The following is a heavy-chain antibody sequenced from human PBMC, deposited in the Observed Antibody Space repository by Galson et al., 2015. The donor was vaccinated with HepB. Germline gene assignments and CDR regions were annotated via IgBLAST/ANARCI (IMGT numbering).Heavy chain of an antibody. J-gene: IGHJ4*02. CDR1: GYSFSSYW. CDR3: AIRGIAAAATWDY. CDR2: IDPSDSYT. Sequence: QSGAEVKKPGESLRISCKGSGYSFSSYWISWVRQMPGKGLEWMGRIDPSDSYTNYSPSFQGHVTISADKSISTAYLQWSSLKASDTAMYYCAIRGIAAAATWDYWGQGTLVTVSS. D-gene: IGHD6-13*01. V-gene: IGHV5-10-1*01.